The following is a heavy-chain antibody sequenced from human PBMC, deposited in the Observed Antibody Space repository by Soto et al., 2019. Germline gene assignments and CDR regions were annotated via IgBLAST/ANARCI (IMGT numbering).Heavy chain of an antibody. J-gene: IGHJ4*02. Sequence: GGSLRLSCAASGFTLSDYYMSWIRQAPGKGLEWVSYISSSGSTIYYADSVKGRFTISRDNAKNSLYLQMNSLRAEDTAVYYCARVEDIVLVPAAIHWGQGTLVTVSS. CDR1: GFTLSDYY. CDR2: ISSSGSTI. V-gene: IGHV3-11*01. D-gene: IGHD2-2*02. CDR3: ARVEDIVLVPAAIH.